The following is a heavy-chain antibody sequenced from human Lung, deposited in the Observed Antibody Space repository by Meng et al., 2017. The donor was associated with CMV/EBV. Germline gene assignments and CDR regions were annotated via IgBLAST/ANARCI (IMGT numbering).Heavy chain of an antibody. V-gene: IGHV5-51*01. CDR2: IYPGDSET. Sequence: GEXXKTSRKASGYSLNSYWIVWVRQMPGKGLEWMGIIYPGDSETKYSPSFQGQVTMSVDKSITTAYLQWNSLKASDTAMYYCAKQMGHLGHCCDVTCPAESWXQRSLVTVSS. CDR1: GYSLNSYW. J-gene: IGHJ5*02. D-gene: IGHD2-15*01. CDR3: AKQMGHLGHCCDVTCPAES.